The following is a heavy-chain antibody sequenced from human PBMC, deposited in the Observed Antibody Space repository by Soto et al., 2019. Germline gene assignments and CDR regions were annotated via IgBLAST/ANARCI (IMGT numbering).Heavy chain of an antibody. CDR3: AREGVDTANYGMDV. Sequence: SEPLSLTCTVSGGSVSSGSYYWSWIRQPPGKGLEWIGYIYYSGSTNYNPSLKSRVTISVDTSKNQFSLKLSSATAADTAVYYCAREGVDTANYGMDVWGQGTTVTVSS. J-gene: IGHJ6*02. CDR1: GGSVSSGSYY. V-gene: IGHV4-61*01. D-gene: IGHD5-18*01. CDR2: IYYSGST.